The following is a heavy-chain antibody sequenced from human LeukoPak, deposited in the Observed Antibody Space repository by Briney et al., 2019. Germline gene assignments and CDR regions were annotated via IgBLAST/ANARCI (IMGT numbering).Heavy chain of an antibody. CDR2: INPNSGGT. J-gene: IGHJ4*02. CDR3: ASSPNYYDSSGYYSLDY. CDR1: GYTFTGYY. V-gene: IGHV1-2*02. D-gene: IGHD3-22*01. Sequence: ASVEVSCKASGYTFTGYYMHWVRQAPGQGLEWMGWINPNSGGTNYAQKFQGRVTMTRDTSISTAYMELSRLRSDDTAVYYCASSPNYYDSSGYYSLDYWGQGTLVTVSS.